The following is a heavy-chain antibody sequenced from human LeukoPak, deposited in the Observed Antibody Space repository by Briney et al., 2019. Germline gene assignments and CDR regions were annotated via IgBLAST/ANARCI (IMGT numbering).Heavy chain of an antibody. CDR2: IYHSGST. Sequence: PSETLSLTCAVYGGSFSGYYWSWIRQPPGKGLEWIGNIYHSGSTYYNPSLKSRVTISVDTSKNQFSLKLSSVTAADTAVYYCARVWSSTFDYWGQGTLVTVSS. J-gene: IGHJ4*02. V-gene: IGHV4-34*01. CDR3: ARVWSSTFDY. CDR1: GGSFSGYY. D-gene: IGHD3-3*01.